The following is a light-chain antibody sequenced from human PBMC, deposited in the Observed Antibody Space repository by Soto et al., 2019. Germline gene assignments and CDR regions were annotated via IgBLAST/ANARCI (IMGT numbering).Light chain of an antibody. J-gene: IGLJ1*01. CDR3: CSYGGSYTFV. CDR2: DVS. V-gene: IGLV2-11*01. Sequence: QSVLTQPRSVSGSPGQSVTISCTGTSSDVGGYNFVSWYQQHPGKAPKLMIYDVSQRPSGVPDRFSGSKSGNTASLTISGLQAEDEVDYYCCSYGGSYTFVFGTGTKVTVL. CDR1: SSDVGGYNF.